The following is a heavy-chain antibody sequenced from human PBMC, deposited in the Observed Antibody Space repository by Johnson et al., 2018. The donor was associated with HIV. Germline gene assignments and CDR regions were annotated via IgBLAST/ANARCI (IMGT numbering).Heavy chain of an antibody. D-gene: IGHD3-16*01. J-gene: IGHJ3*02. V-gene: IGHV3-66*03. Sequence: EVQLVESGGGLIQPGGSLRLSCAASGFTVSSNYMSWVRQAPGKGLEWVSVIYSGGSTYSAASVKGRFTISRDNSKNSLYLQMNSLRAEDTAVYYCTKMGALRAFDIWGQGTMVTVSS. CDR2: IYSGGST. CDR3: TKMGALRAFDI. CDR1: GFTVSSNY.